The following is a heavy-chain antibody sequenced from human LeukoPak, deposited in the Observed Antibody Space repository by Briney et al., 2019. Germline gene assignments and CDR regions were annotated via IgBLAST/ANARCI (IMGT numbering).Heavy chain of an antibody. CDR1: GGSISSYY. J-gene: IGHJ4*02. D-gene: IGHD6-19*01. Sequence: KPSETLSLTCTVSGGSISSYYWSWIRQPPGKGLEWIGYIYYSGSTNYNPSLKSRVTISVDTSKNQFSLKLSSVTAADTAVYYCARAADRQWLVPFDYWGRGTLVTVSS. CDR2: IYYSGST. CDR3: ARAADRQWLVPFDY. V-gene: IGHV4-59*01.